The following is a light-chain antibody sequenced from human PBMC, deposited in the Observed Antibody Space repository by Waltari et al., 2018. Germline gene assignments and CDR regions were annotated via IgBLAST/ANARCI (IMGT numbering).Light chain of an antibody. V-gene: IGLV1-40*01. CDR2: GKS. CDR1: SSNIGSGYD. J-gene: IGLJ1*01. Sequence: QSVLTQPPSVSGAPGQRVTISCTGSSSNIGSGYDVRWYQQLPVTAPKLLIYGKSNRPSGGAVRFSGSKSGNSASLAITGLQAQDEADYYCQSHDSRLSGYVFGTGTKVTVL. CDR3: QSHDSRLSGYV.